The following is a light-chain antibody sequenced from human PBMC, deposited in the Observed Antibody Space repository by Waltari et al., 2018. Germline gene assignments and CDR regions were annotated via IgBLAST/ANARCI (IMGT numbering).Light chain of an antibody. V-gene: IGKV3-11*01. CDR3: HLRTDWPPRYT. CDR1: QSVSGH. Sequence: DIVLTQSPATLSLSPGERAILSCRASQSVSGHLAWYQQKPGQAPVLLIYDTSNRATGIPARFSGGGSGTDFTLSISRLEPEDFALYFCHLRTDWPPRYTFGQGTKLEIK. CDR2: DTS. J-gene: IGKJ2*01.